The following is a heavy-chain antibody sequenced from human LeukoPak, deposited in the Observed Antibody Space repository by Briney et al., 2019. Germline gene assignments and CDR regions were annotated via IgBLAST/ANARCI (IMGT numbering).Heavy chain of an antibody. D-gene: IGHD5-18*01. Sequence: PGGSQRLSCAASGFTFSDYYMSWVRQAPGKGLEWVSYISSSSSHTNYADSVKGRFTISRDNAKNSLYLQMNSLRAEDTAVYYCARASSRGYSCGQDYWGQGTLVTVSS. CDR3: ARASSRGYSCGQDY. CDR1: GFTFSDYY. J-gene: IGHJ4*02. V-gene: IGHV3-11*05. CDR2: ISSSSSHT.